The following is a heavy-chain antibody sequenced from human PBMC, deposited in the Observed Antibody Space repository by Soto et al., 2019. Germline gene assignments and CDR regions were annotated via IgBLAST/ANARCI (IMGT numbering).Heavy chain of an antibody. D-gene: IGHD2-2*01. CDR3: TTGSLRYCSSTSCYAWDY. CDR2: IKSKTDGGTT. Sequence: GGSLRLSCAASGFTFSNAWMSWVRQAPGKGLEWVGRIKSKTDGGTTDYAAPVKGRFTISRDDSKNTLYLQMNSLKTEDTAVYYCTTGSLRYCSSTSCYAWDYWGQGTLVTVSS. V-gene: IGHV3-15*01. J-gene: IGHJ4*02. CDR1: GFTFSNAW.